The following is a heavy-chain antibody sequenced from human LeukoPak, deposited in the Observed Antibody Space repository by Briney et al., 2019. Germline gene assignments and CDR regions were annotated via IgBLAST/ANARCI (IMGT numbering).Heavy chain of an antibody. V-gene: IGHV1-46*01. CDR2: VNPRGGST. Sequence: GASVKVSCKASEYTFSNYYIHWVRQAPGQGLEWMGIVNPRGGSTVYAQKLQARVTLTRDTSTTTVYMELSSLRSEDTAIYYCARDASIAMIPNLGFDFWGQGTPVTVSS. D-gene: IGHD3-22*01. CDR1: EYTFSNYY. CDR3: ARDASIAMIPNLGFDF. J-gene: IGHJ4*02.